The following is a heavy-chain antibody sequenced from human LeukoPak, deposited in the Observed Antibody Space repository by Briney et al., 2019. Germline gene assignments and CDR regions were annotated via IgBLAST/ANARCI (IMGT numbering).Heavy chain of an antibody. CDR1: GFTFSSYS. J-gene: IGHJ4*02. CDR2: ISSSSSTI. CDR3: ARAPGYNWNSGTFDY. Sequence: GGSLRLSCAASGFTFSSYSMNWVRQAPGKGLEWVSYISSSSSTIYYADSVKGRFTISRDNAKNSLYLQMNSLRAEDTAVYYCARAPGYNWNSGTFDYWGQGTLVTVSS. D-gene: IGHD1-7*01. V-gene: IGHV3-48*01.